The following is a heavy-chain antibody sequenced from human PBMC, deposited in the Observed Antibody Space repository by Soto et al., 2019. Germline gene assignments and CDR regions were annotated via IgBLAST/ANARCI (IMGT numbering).Heavy chain of an antibody. Sequence: PGGSLRLSCAASGFTFSTYDMHWVRQATGKGLEWVSAIGTIGDTYYVDSVKGRFTISRQNARNSLYLQMNSLRAGDTAVYYCARGRSNQYESSPPPKFDPWGRGTLVTVSS. CDR2: IGTIGDT. J-gene: IGHJ5*02. CDR3: ARGRSNQYESSPPPKFDP. CDR1: GFTFSTYD. V-gene: IGHV3-13*01. D-gene: IGHD2-8*01.